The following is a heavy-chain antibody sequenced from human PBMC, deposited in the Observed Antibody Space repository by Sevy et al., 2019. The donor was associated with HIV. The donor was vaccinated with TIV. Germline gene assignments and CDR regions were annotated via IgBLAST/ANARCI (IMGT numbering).Heavy chain of an antibody. CDR2: IYYSGST. Sequence: SETLSLTCTVSGGTISSYYWSWIGQPPGKGLEWIGYIYYSGSTNYNPSLKSRVTISVDTSKNQFSLKLSSVTAADTAVYYCARAGGFMYDYWGQGTLVTVSS. CDR3: ARAGGFMYDY. D-gene: IGHD3-16*01. CDR1: GGTISSYY. V-gene: IGHV4-59*01. J-gene: IGHJ4*02.